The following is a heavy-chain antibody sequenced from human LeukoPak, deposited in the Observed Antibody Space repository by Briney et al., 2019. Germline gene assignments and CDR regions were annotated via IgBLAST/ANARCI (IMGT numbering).Heavy chain of an antibody. J-gene: IGHJ3*02. CDR1: GFTFTDYA. Sequence: GGSLRLSCVTSGFTFTDYAISWFRQAPGKGLEWVSGINWNGGSTGYADSVKGRFTISRDNAKNSLYLQMNSLRAEDTALYYCARARIAAAGYDAFDIWGQGTMVTVSS. V-gene: IGHV3-20*04. CDR2: INWNGGST. D-gene: IGHD6-13*01. CDR3: ARARIAAAGYDAFDI.